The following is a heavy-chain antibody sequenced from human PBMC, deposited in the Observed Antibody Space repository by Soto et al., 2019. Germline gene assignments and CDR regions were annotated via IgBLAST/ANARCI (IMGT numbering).Heavy chain of an antibody. CDR2: ISGSGGST. J-gene: IGHJ4*02. V-gene: IGHV3-23*01. CDR3: ARRPLQDYYDILGYFDY. CDR1: GFTFGSYA. Sequence: QLGGSLRLSCAASGFTFGSYAMSWVRQAPGKGLEWVSAISGSGGSTYYADSVKGRFTISRDNSKNTLYLQMNSLRAEDTAVYYCARRPLQDYYDILGYFDYWGQGTLVTVSS. D-gene: IGHD3-22*01.